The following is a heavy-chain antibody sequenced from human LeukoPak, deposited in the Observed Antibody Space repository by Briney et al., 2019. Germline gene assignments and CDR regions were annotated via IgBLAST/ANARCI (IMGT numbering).Heavy chain of an antibody. CDR3: AKDFPHYGSGSSHFDY. D-gene: IGHD3-10*01. J-gene: IGHJ4*02. CDR1: GFTFSSYA. CDR2: ISGSGGST. V-gene: IGHV3-23*01. Sequence: GGSLRLSCAASGFTFSSYAMSWVRQAPGKGLEWASAISGSGGSTYYADSVKGRFTISRDNSKNTLYLQMNSLRVEDTAVYYCAKDFPHYGSGSSHFDYWGQGTLVTVSS.